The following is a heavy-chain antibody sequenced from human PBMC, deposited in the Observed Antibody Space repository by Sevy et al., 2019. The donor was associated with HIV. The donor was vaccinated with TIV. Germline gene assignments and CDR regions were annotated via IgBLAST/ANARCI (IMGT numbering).Heavy chain of an antibody. V-gene: IGHV7-4-1*02. D-gene: IGHD1-20*01. CDR1: GYTFTHYA. Sequence: ASVKVSCKASGYTFTHYAVNWVRQAPGQGLEWMGWINTDTGNPTYAQGFTGRFVFSLETSVSTAYLQISSLKADDTAVYSCAADSGLLSYNSAAQYFQHWGQGTLVTVSS. CDR2: INTDTGNP. CDR3: AADSGLLSYNSAAQYFQH. J-gene: IGHJ1*01.